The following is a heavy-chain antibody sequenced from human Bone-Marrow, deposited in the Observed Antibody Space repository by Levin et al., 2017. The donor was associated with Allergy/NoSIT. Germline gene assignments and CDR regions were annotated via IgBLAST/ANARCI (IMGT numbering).Heavy chain of an antibody. J-gene: IGHJ3*02. CDR2: INHSGST. V-gene: IGHV4-34*01. Sequence: RSQTLSLTCAVYGGSFSGYYWSWIRQPPGKGLEWIGEINHSGSTNYNPSLKSRVTISVDTSKNQFSLKLSSVTAADTAVYYCARQRVSGGRHDAFDIWGQGTMVTVSS. CDR1: GGSFSGYY. D-gene: IGHD2-15*01. CDR3: ARQRVSGGRHDAFDI.